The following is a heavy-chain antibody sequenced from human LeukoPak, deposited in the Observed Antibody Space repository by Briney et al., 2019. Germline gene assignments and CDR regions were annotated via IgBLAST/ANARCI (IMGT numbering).Heavy chain of an antibody. CDR3: ARGLDYGDYAEDGDD. Sequence: ASVKVSCKASGYTFTSYGISWVRQAPGQGLEWMGWISAYNGNTNYAQKLQGRVTMTTDTSTSTAYMELRSLRSDDTAVYYCARGLDYGDYAEDGDDWGQGTLVTVSS. J-gene: IGHJ4*02. D-gene: IGHD4-17*01. V-gene: IGHV1-18*01. CDR1: GYTFTSYG. CDR2: ISAYNGNT.